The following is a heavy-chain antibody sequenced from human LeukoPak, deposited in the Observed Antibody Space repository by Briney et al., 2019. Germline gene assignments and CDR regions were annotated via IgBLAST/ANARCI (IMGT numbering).Heavy chain of an antibody. D-gene: IGHD3-10*01. Sequence: GGSLRLSCAASGFTFSSYWMSWVRQAPGKGLDWVACIHFDGSDKYYADSVKGRYTISRDNSKNTLYLQMNSLRVEDTAVYYCTKVTSGGWGQGTLVTVSS. J-gene: IGHJ4*02. CDR3: TKVTSGG. V-gene: IGHV3-30*02. CDR2: IHFDGSDK. CDR1: GFTFSSYW.